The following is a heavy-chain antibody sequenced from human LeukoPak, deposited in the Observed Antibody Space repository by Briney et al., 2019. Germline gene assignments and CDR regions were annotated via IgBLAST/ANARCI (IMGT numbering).Heavy chain of an antibody. V-gene: IGHV1-2*02. CDR1: GYTFTGYN. CDR3: ARGGSSSWYSSGSY. CDR2: INPNSGGR. Sequence: ASVKVSCKASGYTFTGYNMHWVRQAPGQGLEWMGWINPNSGGRNYAQKFQGRVTMTRDTSISTAYMELSRLRSDETAVYYCARGGSSSWYSSGSYWGQGTLVTVSS. D-gene: IGHD6-13*01. J-gene: IGHJ4*02.